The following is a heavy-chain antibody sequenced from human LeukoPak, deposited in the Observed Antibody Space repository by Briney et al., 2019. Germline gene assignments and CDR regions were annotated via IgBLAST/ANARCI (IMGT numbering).Heavy chain of an antibody. V-gene: IGHV3-30*02. D-gene: IGHD1-1*01. Sequence: GGSLRLSCGASGFTFSTYGMHWVRQAPGKGLAWVAFIRYDGSNKYYADSVKGRFTISRDNSKNTLYLQMNSLRAEDTAVYFCAKDKDPWKSTSISDFDYWGQGTLVTVSS. CDR2: IRYDGSNK. CDR3: AKDKDPWKSTSISDFDY. J-gene: IGHJ4*02. CDR1: GFTFSTYG.